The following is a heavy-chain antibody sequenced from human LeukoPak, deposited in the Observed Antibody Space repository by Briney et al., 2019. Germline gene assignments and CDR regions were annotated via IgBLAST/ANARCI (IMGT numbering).Heavy chain of an antibody. J-gene: IGHJ6*02. CDR3: ASQRGQWRPHYYYYGMDV. D-gene: IGHD2-8*01. V-gene: IGHV1-69*04. Sequence: SVRVSCKASGGTFSSYAISWVRQAPGQGLEWMGRIIPILGIANYAQKFPGRVTITADKSTSTAYMELSSLRSEDTAVYCCASQRGQWRPHYYYYGMDVWGQGTTVTVSS. CDR1: GGTFSSYA. CDR2: IIPILGIA.